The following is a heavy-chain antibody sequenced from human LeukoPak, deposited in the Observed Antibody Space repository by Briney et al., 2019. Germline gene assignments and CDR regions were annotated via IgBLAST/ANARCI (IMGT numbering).Heavy chain of an antibody. Sequence: PGGSLRLSCTASGFTFSSFWMHWVRQAPGKGLVWVSRIDPDGTRPTYADSVKGRFTISRDNAKNTLFLQMNSLRAEDTAMYYCANLGGYSDYGYRHFNYWGQGTLVTVSP. CDR3: ANLGGYSDYGYRHFNY. D-gene: IGHD5-12*01. V-gene: IGHV3-74*01. CDR1: GFTFSSFW. CDR2: IDPDGTRP. J-gene: IGHJ4*02.